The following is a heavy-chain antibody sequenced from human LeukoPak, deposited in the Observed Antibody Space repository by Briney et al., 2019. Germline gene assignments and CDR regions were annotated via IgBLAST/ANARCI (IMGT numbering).Heavy chain of an antibody. Sequence: PGGSLRLSRAVSGFTVSSYYMSWVRQAPGKGLEWVSVIYSGGNTHYADSVKGRFTISRDNSKNTLYLQMHRLGAEDTAVYYCARDPSGHWYFDLWGRGTLVTVSS. CDR1: GFTVSSYY. CDR3: ARDPSGHWYFDL. J-gene: IGHJ2*01. CDR2: IYSGGNT. D-gene: IGHD7-27*01. V-gene: IGHV3-66*01.